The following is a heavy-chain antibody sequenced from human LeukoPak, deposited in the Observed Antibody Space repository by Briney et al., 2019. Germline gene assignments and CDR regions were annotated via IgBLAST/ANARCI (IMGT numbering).Heavy chain of an antibody. Sequence: GGSLRLSCAASGFTFSSYAMHWVRQAPGKGLEYVSAIGSNGGSTYYANSVKGRFTISRDNSKNTLYLQMGSLRAEDMAVYYCARAGSSSWYSPYYYYYMDVWGKGTTVTVSS. J-gene: IGHJ6*03. CDR2: IGSNGGST. CDR1: GFTFSSYA. CDR3: ARAGSSSWYSPYYYYYMDV. D-gene: IGHD6-13*01. V-gene: IGHV3-64*01.